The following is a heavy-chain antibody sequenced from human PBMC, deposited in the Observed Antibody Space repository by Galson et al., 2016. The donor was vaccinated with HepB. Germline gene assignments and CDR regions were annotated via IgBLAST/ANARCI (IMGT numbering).Heavy chain of an antibody. D-gene: IGHD1-1*01. CDR2: INQDGSEK. V-gene: IGHV3-7*04. Sequence: SLRLSCAASGFVFSNYGMHWVRQAPGKGLEWVANINQDGSEKHYLDSVRGRFTISRDNAKNSLYLQMNSLRAEDTAVYFCARAYQYTLDYWGQGTLVTVSS. CDR1: GFVFSNYG. J-gene: IGHJ4*02. CDR3: ARAYQYTLDY.